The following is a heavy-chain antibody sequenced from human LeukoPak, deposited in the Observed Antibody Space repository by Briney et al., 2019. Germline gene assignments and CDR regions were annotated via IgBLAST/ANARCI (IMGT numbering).Heavy chain of an antibody. Sequence: PGGSLRLSCAASGFTFSSYAMSWVRQAPGKGLEWVSAISGSGGSTYYADSVKGRFTISRDNSKNTLYLQMNSLRAEDTALYYCAKDMRSQLDAFDIWGQGTMVTVSS. D-gene: IGHD2-2*01. CDR1: GFTFSSYA. CDR3: AKDMRSQLDAFDI. V-gene: IGHV3-23*01. J-gene: IGHJ3*02. CDR2: ISGSGGST.